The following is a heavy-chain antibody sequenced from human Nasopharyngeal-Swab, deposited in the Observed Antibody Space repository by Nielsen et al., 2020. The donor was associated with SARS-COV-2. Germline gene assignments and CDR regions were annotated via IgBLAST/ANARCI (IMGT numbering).Heavy chain of an antibody. D-gene: IGHD6-13*01. CDR2: ISSSGSTI. Sequence: VRQAPGKGLEWVSYISSSGSTIYYADSVKGRFTISRDNSKNTLYLQMNSLRAEDTAVYYCAKGLRSSSWYEDYWGQGTQVTVSS. J-gene: IGHJ4*02. CDR3: AKGLRSSSWYEDY. V-gene: IGHV3-23*01.